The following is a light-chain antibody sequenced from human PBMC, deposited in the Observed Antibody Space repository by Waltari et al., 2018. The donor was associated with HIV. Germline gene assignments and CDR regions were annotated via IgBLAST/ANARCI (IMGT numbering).Light chain of an antibody. CDR1: QSVSGNY. V-gene: IGKV3-20*01. CDR2: GAT. J-gene: IGKJ2*01. Sequence: EIVLTQSPGTLSLSPGERATLSCRASQSVSGNYVAWYQQQVGQAPRLLIYGATSRATGIPDRFSGSGSGTEFTLTVSRLESEDFAVYYCLQYGSSPPSYTFGQGTKLEIK. CDR3: LQYGSSPPSYT.